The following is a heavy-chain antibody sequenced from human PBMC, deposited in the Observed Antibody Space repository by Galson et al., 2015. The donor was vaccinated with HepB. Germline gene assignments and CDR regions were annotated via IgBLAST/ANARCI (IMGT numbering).Heavy chain of an antibody. Sequence: SLRLSCAASGFTFSNAWMSWVRQAPGKGLEWVGRIKSKTDGGTTDYAAPVKGRFTISRDDSKNTLYLQMNSLKTEDTAVYYCTTDSPDTAMVNYYYYGMDVWGQGTTVTVSS. J-gene: IGHJ6*02. D-gene: IGHD5-18*01. CDR3: TTDSPDTAMVNYYYYGMDV. CDR1: GFTFSNAW. CDR2: IKSKTDGGTT. V-gene: IGHV3-15*01.